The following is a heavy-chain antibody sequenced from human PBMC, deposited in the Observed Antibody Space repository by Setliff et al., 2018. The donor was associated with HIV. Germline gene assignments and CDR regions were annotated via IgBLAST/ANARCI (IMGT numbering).Heavy chain of an antibody. D-gene: IGHD3-16*02. V-gene: IGHV1-2*02. Sequence: ASVKVSCKASGNAFNGNRVHWVRQAPGQGLEWMGWINPNSGDTNYAQNFQGRVTMTRDTSISTAYMELRRLRYDDTAVYYCARAYYDSVWGSHRYRFYYFDYWGQGSLVTVSS. CDR3: ARAYYDSVWGSHRYRFYYFDY. J-gene: IGHJ4*02. CDR1: GNAFNGNR. CDR2: INPNSGDT.